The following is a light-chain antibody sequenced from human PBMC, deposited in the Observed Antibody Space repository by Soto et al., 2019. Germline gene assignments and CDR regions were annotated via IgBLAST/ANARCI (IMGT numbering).Light chain of an antibody. CDR3: QQLLSYPIT. CDR1: QGISSY. Sequence: DIQLTQSPSFLSASVGDRATITCRASQGISSYLAWYQQKPGKAPKLLIYAASSLQSGVPLRFSGSGSGTSFTLTISSLQPEDFATYYCQQLLSYPITFGQGTRLEIK. J-gene: IGKJ5*01. CDR2: AAS. V-gene: IGKV1-9*01.